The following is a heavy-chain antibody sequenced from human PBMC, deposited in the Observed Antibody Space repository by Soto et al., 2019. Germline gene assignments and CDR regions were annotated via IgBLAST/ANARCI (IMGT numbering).Heavy chain of an antibody. CDR2: IWNDGSKQ. J-gene: IGHJ5*02. D-gene: IGHD4-17*01. V-gene: IGHV3-33*01. Sequence: QVQLVESGGGVVQPGRSLRLSCVASGFTFSRYGMHWVRQAPGKGLEWVAVIWNDGSKQVYDDSVKGRFTISRDNSKKTMYLAMDSLRYEDTSVYYCARDDDYEANAIDLWGQGTLVTVSS. CDR1: GFTFSRYG. CDR3: ARDDDYEANAIDL.